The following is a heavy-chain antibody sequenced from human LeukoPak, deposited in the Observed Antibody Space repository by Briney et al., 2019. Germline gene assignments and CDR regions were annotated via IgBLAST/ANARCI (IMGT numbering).Heavy chain of an antibody. V-gene: IGHV3-66*01. CDR3: ARPADFGVVPWDAFDI. J-gene: IGHJ3*02. CDR1: GFTVSNNR. CDR2: IYSGGST. D-gene: IGHD3-3*01. Sequence: GGSLRLSCVVSGFTVSNNRMSWVRQAPGKGLEWVSVIYSGGSTYYADSVKGRFTISRDNSKNTLYLQMNSLRAEDTAVYYCARPADFGVVPWDAFDIWGQGTMVTVSS.